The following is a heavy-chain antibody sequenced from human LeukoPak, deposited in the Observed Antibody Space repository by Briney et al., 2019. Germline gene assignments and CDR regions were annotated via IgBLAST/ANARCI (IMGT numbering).Heavy chain of an antibody. CDR1: GFTFSSYW. J-gene: IGHJ4*02. Sequence: GGSLRLSRAASGFTFSSYWMCWVRQDPGKGLAWVSCIKTDGSITAYAGSVKGRFTISRDNAKNTLYLQMNSLRADDTAVYYCARDGDAPMTDFDYWGQGTLVTVSS. CDR3: ARDGDAPMTDFDY. CDR2: IKTDGSIT. V-gene: IGHV3-74*01. D-gene: IGHD2-21*02.